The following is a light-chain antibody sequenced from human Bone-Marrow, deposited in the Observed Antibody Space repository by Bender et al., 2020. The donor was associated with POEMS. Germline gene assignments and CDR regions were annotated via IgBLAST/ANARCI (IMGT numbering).Light chain of an antibody. J-gene: IGLJ3*02. Sequence: QSALTQPPSASGSPGQSVTISCTGTSSDVGGYNYVSWYQQHPGKAPKLIIYEVTKRPSGVPERFSGAKSGNTASLTVSGLQAEDESDYYCSSYAGNNNLVFGGGTKLTVL. CDR3: SSYAGNNNLV. CDR2: EVT. V-gene: IGLV2-8*01. CDR1: SSDVGGYNY.